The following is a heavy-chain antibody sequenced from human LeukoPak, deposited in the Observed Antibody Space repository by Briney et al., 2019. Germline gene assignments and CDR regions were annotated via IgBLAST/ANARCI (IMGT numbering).Heavy chain of an antibody. Sequence: SASGFTFSNYWMNWVRQAPGKGLEWVANIKPDGSEKYYVDSVKGRFTISRDNAKNSLYLQMNSLRAEDTAVYYCARVDGYSYARGDYWGQGTLVTVSS. J-gene: IGHJ4*02. CDR2: IKPDGSEK. D-gene: IGHD5-18*01. V-gene: IGHV3-7*01. CDR3: ARVDGYSYARGDY. CDR1: GFTFSNYW.